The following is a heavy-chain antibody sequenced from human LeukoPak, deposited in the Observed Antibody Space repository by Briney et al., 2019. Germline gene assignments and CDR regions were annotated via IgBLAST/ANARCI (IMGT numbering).Heavy chain of an antibody. Sequence: PGVSRRLSCEASGITVSRNYMSWVRQAPGKGLEWVSVIYSGGTTYYADSVKGRFTISRDNSKNTLYLQMNSLRAEDTAVYYCAREDSYGHGQFDYWGQGTLVTVSS. V-gene: IGHV3-53*01. CDR3: AREDSYGHGQFDY. J-gene: IGHJ4*02. CDR1: GITVSRNY. D-gene: IGHD5-18*01. CDR2: IYSGGTT.